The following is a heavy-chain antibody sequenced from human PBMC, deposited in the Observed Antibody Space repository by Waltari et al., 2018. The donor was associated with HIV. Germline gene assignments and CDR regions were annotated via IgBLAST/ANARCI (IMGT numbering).Heavy chain of an antibody. J-gene: IGHJ6*02. D-gene: IGHD6-19*01. CDR2: IRFDGSNK. V-gene: IGHV3-30*02. Sequence: QVQLEESGGGAVQPGGSLCLHCYASGFALSTYGMLWVRQAPGKGLEWVAFIRFDGSNKYYVDSVKGRFTISRDNSKNTLYLQIDSLRAGDTAVYYCAKQWKRPYYGMDAWGQGTTVTVSS. CDR3: AKQWKRPYYGMDA. CDR1: GFALSTYG.